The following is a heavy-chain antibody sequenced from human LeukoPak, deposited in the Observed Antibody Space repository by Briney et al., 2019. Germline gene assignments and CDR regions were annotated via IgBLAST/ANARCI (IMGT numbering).Heavy chain of an antibody. CDR2: INPKIGGT. CDR1: GYTFAGYY. CDR3: AREIRSGSFLDN. Sequence: GASVKVSCKASGYTFAGYYMHWVRQAPGQGLEWMGWINPKIGGTNYAQKFQGRVTMTRDTSISTAYMELSRLRSDDTAVYYCAREIRSGSFLDNWGQGTLVTVSS. D-gene: IGHD3-10*01. J-gene: IGHJ4*02. V-gene: IGHV1-2*02.